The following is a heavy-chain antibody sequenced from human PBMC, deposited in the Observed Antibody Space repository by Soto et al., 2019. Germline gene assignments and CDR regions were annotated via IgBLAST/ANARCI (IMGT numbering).Heavy chain of an antibody. J-gene: IGHJ6*02. CDR2: ISYDGSNK. CDR1: GFTFSSYG. V-gene: IGHV3-30*18. CDR3: AKDTNYDFWSGYGSIGYYYYGMDV. Sequence: PGGSLRLSCAASGFTFSSYGMHWVRQAPGKGLEWVAVISYDGSNKYYADSVKGRFTISRDNSKNTLYLQMNSLRAEDMAVYYCAKDTNYDFWSGYGSIGYYYYGMDVWGQGTTVTVSS. D-gene: IGHD3-3*01.